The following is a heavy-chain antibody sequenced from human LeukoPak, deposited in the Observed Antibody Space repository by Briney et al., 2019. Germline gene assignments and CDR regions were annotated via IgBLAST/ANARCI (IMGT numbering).Heavy chain of an antibody. V-gene: IGHV3-33*01. D-gene: IGHD3-10*01. CDR3: ARDGDYYGSGSYYNRRHYFDY. CDR1: GFIFSSYG. CDR2: IWYDGSNK. Sequence: GGSLRLSCAASGFIFSSYGMHWVRQAPGKGLEWVAVIWYDGSNKYYADSVKGRLTISRDNSKSTLYLQMNSLRAEDTAVYYCARDGDYYGSGSYYNRRHYFDYWGQGTLVTVSS. J-gene: IGHJ4*02.